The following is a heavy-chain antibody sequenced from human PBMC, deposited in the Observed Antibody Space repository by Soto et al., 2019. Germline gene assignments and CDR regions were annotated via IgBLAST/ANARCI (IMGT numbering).Heavy chain of an antibody. D-gene: IGHD5-12*01. CDR3: ARYADGYNWYY. V-gene: IGHV3-33*01. J-gene: IGHJ4*02. Sequence: QPGGSLRLSCAASGFTFSRHGMHWVRQAPGKGLEWVAGVGFDGSNYYYADSVKGRFTTSRDNSKGTLYLQLNNVRAEDTAVYYCARYADGYNWYYWGQGTLVTVSS. CDR2: VGFDGSNY. CDR1: GFTFSRHG.